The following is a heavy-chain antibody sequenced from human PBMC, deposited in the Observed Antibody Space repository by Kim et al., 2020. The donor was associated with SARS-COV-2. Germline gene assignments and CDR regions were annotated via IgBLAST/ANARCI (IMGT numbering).Heavy chain of an antibody. CDR3: ARDRLWGVVPAANATMGY. CDR2: IWYDGSNK. J-gene: IGHJ4*02. Sequence: GGSLRLSCAASGFTFSSYGMHWVRQAPGKGLEWVAVIWYDGSNKYYADSVKGRFTISRDNSKNTLYLQMNSLRAEDTAVYYCARDRLWGVVPAANATMGYWGQGTLVTVSS. V-gene: IGHV3-33*01. D-gene: IGHD2-2*01. CDR1: GFTFSSYG.